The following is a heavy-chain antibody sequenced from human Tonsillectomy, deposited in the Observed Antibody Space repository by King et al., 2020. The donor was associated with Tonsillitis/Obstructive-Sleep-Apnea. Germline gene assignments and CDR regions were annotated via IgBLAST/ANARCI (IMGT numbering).Heavy chain of an antibody. J-gene: IGHJ4*02. D-gene: IGHD3-9*01. V-gene: IGHV3-13*04. CDR1: GFSFTRFD. CDR3: ARGSKFDILSSHQIFDH. Sequence: VQLVESGGGLVQPGGSLRLSCAASGFSFTRFDMHWVRQVTGKGLEWVSGVGAAGDTYYPDSVKGRFIISKENAKNSLYLQLNSLRAGYTAVYYCARGSKFDILSSHQIFDHWGQGTLVTVSS. CDR2: VGAAGDT.